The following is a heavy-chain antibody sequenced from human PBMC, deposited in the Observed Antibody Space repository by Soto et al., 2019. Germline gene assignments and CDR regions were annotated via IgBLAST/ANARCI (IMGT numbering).Heavy chain of an antibody. Sequence: QVQLVESGGGVVQPGRSLRLSCAASGFTFSSYAMHWVRQAPRKGLEWVAVISYDGSNKYYADSVKGRFTISRDNSKNTLYLQMNSLRAEDTAVYYCARDGGGGMAPRADYWGQGTLVTVSS. CDR2: ISYDGSNK. D-gene: IGHD3-16*01. J-gene: IGHJ4*02. V-gene: IGHV3-30-3*01. CDR1: GFTFSSYA. CDR3: ARDGGGGMAPRADY.